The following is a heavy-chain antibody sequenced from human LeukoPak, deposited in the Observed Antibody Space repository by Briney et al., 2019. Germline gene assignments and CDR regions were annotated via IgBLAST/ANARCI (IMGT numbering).Heavy chain of an antibody. CDR3: ARETRNSGYDYAIDY. V-gene: IGHV3-74*01. CDR1: GLTFRSYW. J-gene: IGHJ4*02. CDR2: IQSDGSST. Sequence: GSLRLSCAASGLTFRSYWMHWVRQAPGKGLVWVSRIQSDGSSTNYADSVKGRFTISRDNAKNTLYLQMNSLRAEDTAVYYCARETRNSGYDYAIDYWGQGTLVTVSS. D-gene: IGHD5-12*01.